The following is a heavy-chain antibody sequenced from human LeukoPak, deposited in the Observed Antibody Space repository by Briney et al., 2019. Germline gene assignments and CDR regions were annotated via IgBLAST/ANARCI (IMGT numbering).Heavy chain of an antibody. CDR1: GFTFSSYA. V-gene: IGHV3-48*04. J-gene: IGHJ3*02. Sequence: GGSLRLSCGASGFTFSSYAMSWVRQAPGKGLEWVSGINDNGSTRFYAASVKGRFTISRDNAKNSLSLQMNSLRAEDTAVYYCAREFIVVPTGDAFDIWGPGTMVTVSS. CDR3: AREFIVVPTGDAFDI. CDR2: INDNGSTR. D-gene: IGHD2-2*01.